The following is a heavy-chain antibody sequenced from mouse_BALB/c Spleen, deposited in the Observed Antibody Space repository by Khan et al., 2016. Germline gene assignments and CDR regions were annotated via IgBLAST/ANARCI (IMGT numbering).Heavy chain of an antibody. Sequence: QVQLKESGPGLVAPSQSLSITCTVSGFSLTNSGVHWIRQPPGKGLEWLGVIWPGGSTDYNSAHMSRLSITKDNSQNQVFLKMISLQTDDTAMCYCARDDQDYDAWFSSWGQGTLVIVSA. J-gene: IGHJ3*01. V-gene: IGHV2-9*02. CDR3: ARDDQDYDAWFSS. CDR2: IWPGGST. CDR1: GFSLTNSG. D-gene: IGHD2-4*01.